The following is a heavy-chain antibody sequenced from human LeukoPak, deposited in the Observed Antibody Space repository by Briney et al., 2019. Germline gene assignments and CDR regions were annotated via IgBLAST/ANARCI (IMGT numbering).Heavy chain of an antibody. Sequence: SETLSLTCTVSGGSISSGSYYWSWIRQPAGKGLEWIGRIYTSGSTDYNPSLKSRVTISLDTSKNQFSLKLSSVTAADTAVYYCANSIDFDYGDYYFDYWGQGALVTISS. J-gene: IGHJ4*02. CDR1: GGSISSGSYY. CDR2: IYTSGST. V-gene: IGHV4-61*02. D-gene: IGHD4-17*01. CDR3: ANSIDFDYGDYYFDY.